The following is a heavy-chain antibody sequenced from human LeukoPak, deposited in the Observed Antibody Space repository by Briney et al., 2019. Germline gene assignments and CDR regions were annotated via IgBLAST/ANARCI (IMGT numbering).Heavy chain of an antibody. J-gene: IGHJ4*02. CDR3: ARALYDSSGYYADY. V-gene: IGHV4-59*01. D-gene: IGHD3-22*01. CDR1: GGSISSYY. Sequence: PSETLSLTCTVSGGSISSYYWSWIRQPPGKGLEWIGYIYYSGSTNYNPSLKSRVTISVDTSKNQFSLKLSSVTAADTAVYYCARALYDSSGYYADYWGQGTLVTVSS. CDR2: IYYSGST.